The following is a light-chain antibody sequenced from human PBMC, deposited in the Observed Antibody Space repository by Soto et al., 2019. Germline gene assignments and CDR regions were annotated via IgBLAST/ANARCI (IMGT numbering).Light chain of an antibody. CDR1: SSDVGGYNY. CDR2: EVS. V-gene: IGLV2-14*01. Sequence: QSALTQPASVSGSPGQSITISCTGTSSDVGGYNYVSWYQQHPGKAPKVMIYEVSNRPSGVYNRFSGSKSGNTASLTISGLQAEDEADYYCSSYTSSTTLVVFGGGTQLTVL. J-gene: IGLJ2*01. CDR3: SSYTSSTTLVV.